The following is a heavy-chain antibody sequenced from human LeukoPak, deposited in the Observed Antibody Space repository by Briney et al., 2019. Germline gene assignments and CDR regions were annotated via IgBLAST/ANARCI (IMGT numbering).Heavy chain of an antibody. CDR2: ISASGGSP. D-gene: IGHD5-24*01. V-gene: IGHV3-23*01. J-gene: IGHJ4*02. Sequence: SGGSLRLSCAASGFTFSSYEMNWVRQAPGKGLEWVSGISASGGSPYYADSVKGRFTFSRDNAKNTLYLQMNSLRAEDTAVYYCVRDSGDGSTSFDNWGQGTLVTISS. CDR3: VRDSGDGSTSFDN. CDR1: GFTFSSYE.